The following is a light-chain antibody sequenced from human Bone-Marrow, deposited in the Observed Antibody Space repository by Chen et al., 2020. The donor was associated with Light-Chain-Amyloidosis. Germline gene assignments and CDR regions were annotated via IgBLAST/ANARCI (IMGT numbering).Light chain of an antibody. J-gene: IGKJ5*01. CDR2: KAT. CDR3: QQYTTCAVT. CDR1: QSVNKW. V-gene: IGKV1-5*03. Sequence: IQMTQSPSTLSASVGDRVTITCRASQSVNKWLAWYQQKPGKAPNLLIYKATTLQSGVPSRYSGSGSGTEFTLTISSLQPDDFATDVCQQYTTCAVTFGQGTRLEIK.